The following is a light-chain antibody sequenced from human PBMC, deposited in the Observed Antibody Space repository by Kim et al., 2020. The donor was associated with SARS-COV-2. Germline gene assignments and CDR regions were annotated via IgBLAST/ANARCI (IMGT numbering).Light chain of an antibody. Sequence: QSVLTQPPSASGTPRQRVTISCSGSSSNIGSNTVNWYQQLPGTAPKLLIYSNNQRPSGVPDRFSGSKSGTSASLAISGLQSVDEADYYCAAWDDSLNGYVFGTGTKVTVL. V-gene: IGLV1-44*01. CDR3: AAWDDSLNGYV. CDR2: SNN. J-gene: IGLJ1*01. CDR1: SSNIGSNT.